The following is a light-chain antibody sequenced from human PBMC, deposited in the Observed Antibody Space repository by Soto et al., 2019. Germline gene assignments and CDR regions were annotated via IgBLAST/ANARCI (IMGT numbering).Light chain of an antibody. CDR2: EVS. CDR1: SSDVGGYNY. V-gene: IGLV2-8*01. J-gene: IGLJ2*01. CDR3: SSYTSSITLV. Sequence: QSVLTQPPSASGSPGQSVTISCTGTSSDVGGYNYVSWYQQHPGKAPKLMIYEVSKRPSGVPDRFSGSKSGNTASLTVSGLQAEDEADYYCSSYTSSITLVFGGGTKLTVL.